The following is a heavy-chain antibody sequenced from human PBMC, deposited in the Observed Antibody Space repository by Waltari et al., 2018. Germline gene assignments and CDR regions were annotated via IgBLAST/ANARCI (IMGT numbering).Heavy chain of an antibody. CDR3: ARGEPLAGRKIPFDS. J-gene: IGHJ4*02. CDR2: INPTSGGK. Sequence: QVQLVQSGAEVKQPGASVTVSCKTSGSTFTGNDIFWVRQAPGQGLEWMGWINPTSGGKRIAQKFQGRVTMTRDTSTTTAYLEVSELKSDDTAVYYCARGEPLAGRKIPFDSWGQGTLVTVSS. V-gene: IGHV1-2*02. D-gene: IGHD6-19*01. CDR1: GSTFTGND.